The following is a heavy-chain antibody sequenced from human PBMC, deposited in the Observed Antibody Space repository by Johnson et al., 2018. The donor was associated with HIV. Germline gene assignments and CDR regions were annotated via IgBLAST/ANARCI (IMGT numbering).Heavy chain of an antibody. CDR2: IKQDGSEI. D-gene: IGHD6-19*01. J-gene: IGHJ3*02. CDR1: GFTFDDYA. V-gene: IGHV3-7*03. CDR3: ARGGPYSSGWSGAGAFDI. Sequence: VQLVESGGGLVQPGGSLRLSCAASGFTFDDYAMHWVRQAPGQGLEWVANIKQDGSEIYYVDSVKGRFTLSRDYAKNSLYLQKSSLRAEDTALYYCARGGPYSSGWSGAGAFDIWGQGTLVTLSS.